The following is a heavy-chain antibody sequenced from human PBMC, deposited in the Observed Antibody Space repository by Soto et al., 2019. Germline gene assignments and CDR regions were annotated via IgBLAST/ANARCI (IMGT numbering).Heavy chain of an antibody. CDR1: GDSMSSTNW. CDR3: VRSEATALDY. J-gene: IGHJ4*02. V-gene: IGHV4-4*02. Sequence: QVQLQESGPGLVKPSGTLSLTCTVSGDSMSSTNWWNWVRQPPGKGLEWIGEAHHSGRTNYNPSLKRRVTISVDTSQSIFSLQFAAVTAADTAVYYCVRSEATALDYWGQGNLVTVSS. CDR2: AHHSGRT.